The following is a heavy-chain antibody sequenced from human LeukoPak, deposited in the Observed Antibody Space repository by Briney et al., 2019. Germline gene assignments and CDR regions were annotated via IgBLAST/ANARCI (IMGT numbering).Heavy chain of an antibody. CDR2: VGGSGGST. D-gene: IGHD6-13*01. Sequence: GGSLRLSCAASGFTFSSYAMSWVRQAPGTGLEWVSAVGGSGGSTFYADSVKGRVTISRDKSNNTLYLQMNSLRAEDTAVYYCAKDRYSSSWSRFDYWGQGTLVTVSS. V-gene: IGHV3-23*01. J-gene: IGHJ4*02. CDR3: AKDRYSSSWSRFDY. CDR1: GFTFSSYA.